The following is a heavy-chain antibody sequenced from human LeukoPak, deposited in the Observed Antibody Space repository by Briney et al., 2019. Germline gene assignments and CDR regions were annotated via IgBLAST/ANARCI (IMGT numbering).Heavy chain of an antibody. CDR3: ARQPAMVTYYFDY. V-gene: IGHV3-30*04. CDR2: ISYDGSNK. CDR1: GFTFSSYA. Sequence: GGSLRLSCAASGFTFSSYAMHWDRQAPGKGLEWVAVISYDGSNKYYADSVKGRFTISRDDSKNTLYLQMNSLRAEDTAVYYCARQPAMVTYYFDYWGQGTLVTVSS. D-gene: IGHD5-18*01. J-gene: IGHJ4*02.